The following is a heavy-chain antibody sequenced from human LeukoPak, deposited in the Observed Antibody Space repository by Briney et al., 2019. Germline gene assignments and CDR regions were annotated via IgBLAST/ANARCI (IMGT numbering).Heavy chain of an antibody. CDR3: ARGGYRYDYYYYMDV. V-gene: IGHV3-69-1*01. J-gene: IGHJ6*03. D-gene: IGHD5-18*01. CDR2: ITSGSST. CDR1: GFTLSDYY. Sequence: KPGETLRLSCAASGFTLSDYYLNWIRQTPGKGLEWVSYITSGSSTYYGDSVKSRVTISRDNAKNSLYLQMNSLTADDTAVYYCARGGYRYDYYYYMDVWGKGTTVTVSS.